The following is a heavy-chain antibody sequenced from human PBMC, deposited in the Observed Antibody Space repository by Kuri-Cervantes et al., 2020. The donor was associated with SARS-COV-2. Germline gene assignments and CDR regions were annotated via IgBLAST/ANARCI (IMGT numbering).Heavy chain of an antibody. CDR2: IWYDRSNK. D-gene: IGHD7-27*01. CDR3: ARDRPPPGNWVSYAFDI. J-gene: IGHJ3*02. CDR1: GFTFSSYG. Sequence: GESLKISCAASGFTFSSYGMHWVRQAPGKGLEWVAVIWYDRSNKYYADSVKGRFTISRDNSKNTLYLQMNSLRAEDTAAYYCARDRPPPGNWVSYAFDIWGQGKMVNVSS. V-gene: IGHV3-33*01.